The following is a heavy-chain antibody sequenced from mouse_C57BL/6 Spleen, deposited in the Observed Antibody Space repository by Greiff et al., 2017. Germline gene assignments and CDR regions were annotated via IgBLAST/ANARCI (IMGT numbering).Heavy chain of an antibody. Sequence: QVQLQQSGAELVKPGAPVKMSCKASGYTFTTYPIEWMKQNHGKSLEWIGNFHPYNDDTKYTEKFKGKATLTVETSSSTVYLVLSRLTSDDSAVYYGARGRGFITTALTTAEGYFDVWGTGTTVTVSS. V-gene: IGHV1-47*01. D-gene: IGHD1-1*01. CDR1: GYTFTTYP. CDR3: ARGRGFITTALTTAEGYFDV. J-gene: IGHJ1*03. CDR2: FHPYNDDT.